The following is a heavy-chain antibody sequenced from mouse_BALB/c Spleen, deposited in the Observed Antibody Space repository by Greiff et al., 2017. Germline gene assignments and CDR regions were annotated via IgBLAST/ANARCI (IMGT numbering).Heavy chain of an antibody. Sequence: EVKLVESGGDLVKPGGSLKLSCAASGFTFSSYGMSWVRQTPDKRLEWVATISSGGSYTYYPDSVKGRFTISRDNAKNTLYLQMSSLKSEDTAMYYCARGSGYDGYPAWFAYWGQGTLVTVPA. D-gene: IGHD2-3*01. CDR2: ISSGGSYT. CDR3: ARGSGYDGYPAWFAY. J-gene: IGHJ3*01. V-gene: IGHV5-6*01. CDR1: GFTFSSYG.